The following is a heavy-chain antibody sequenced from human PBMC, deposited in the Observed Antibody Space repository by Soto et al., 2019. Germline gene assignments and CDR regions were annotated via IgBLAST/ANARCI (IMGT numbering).Heavy chain of an antibody. D-gene: IGHD3-22*01. J-gene: IGHJ4*02. CDR2: ISYNGSNK. V-gene: IGHV3-30*18. CDR3: AKYLYYYDSSGYSG. CDR1: GFTFSSYG. Sequence: QVQVVESGGGVVQAGRCLRLSCAASGFTFSSYGMYWVREAPGKGLEGVAVISYNGSNKYYEVSVKGRFTISRDNSKNTLYLQIKSLRVADTAVYYCAKYLYYYDSSGYSGWGQGTLVTVSS.